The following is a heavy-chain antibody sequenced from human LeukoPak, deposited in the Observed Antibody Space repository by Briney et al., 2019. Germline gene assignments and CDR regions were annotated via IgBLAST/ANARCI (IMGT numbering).Heavy chain of an antibody. J-gene: IGHJ4*02. CDR1: GFTFSDYY. CDR2: ISSSGSTI. CDR3: ARDRSESVLRYFDWLLHWDY. V-gene: IGHV3-11*04. Sequence: GGSLRLSCAASGFTFSDYYMSWIRQAPGKGLEWVSYISSSGSTIYYADSVRGRFTISRDNAKNSLYLQMNSLRAEDTAVYYCARDRSESVLRYFDWLLHWDYWGQGTLVTVSS. D-gene: IGHD3-9*01.